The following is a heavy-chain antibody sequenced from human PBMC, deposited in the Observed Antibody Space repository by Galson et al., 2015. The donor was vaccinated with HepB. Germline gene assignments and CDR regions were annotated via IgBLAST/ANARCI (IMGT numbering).Heavy chain of an antibody. D-gene: IGHD3-3*01. CDR2: VSHDGNAT. CDR1: GFTFRNFD. V-gene: IGHV3-30*18. CDR3: AKERSSISGVILVADSGMDV. J-gene: IGHJ6*02. Sequence: SLRLTCAASGFTFRNFDLNWFRQTPAKGLEWLVIVSHDGNATFHPASVKGRFTISRDNSNNTVFLYMNNLRPEDTAVYYCAKERSSISGVILVADSGMDVWGQGTTVTVSS.